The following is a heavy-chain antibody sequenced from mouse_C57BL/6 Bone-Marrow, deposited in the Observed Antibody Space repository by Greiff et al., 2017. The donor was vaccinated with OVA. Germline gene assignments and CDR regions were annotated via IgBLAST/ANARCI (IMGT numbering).Heavy chain of an antibody. J-gene: IGHJ1*03. CDR1: GFNIKDDY. Sequence: EVKVVESGAELVRPGASVKLSCTASGFNIKDDYMHWVKQRPEQGLEWIGWIDPENGDTEYASKFQGKATITADTSSNTAYLQLSSLTSEDTAVYYCTGYDYDGWYFDVWGTGTTVTVSS. CDR3: TGYDYDGWYFDV. V-gene: IGHV14-4*01. D-gene: IGHD2-4*01. CDR2: IDPENGDT.